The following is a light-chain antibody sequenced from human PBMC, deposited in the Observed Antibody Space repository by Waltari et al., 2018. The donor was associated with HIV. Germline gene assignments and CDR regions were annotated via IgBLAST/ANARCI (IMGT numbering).Light chain of an antibody. CDR2: STD. CDR3: VLYVDSGSWI. CDR1: SGSVSPTSF. V-gene: IGLV8-61*01. Sequence: QTVVTQEPSISVSPGGTVTLTCCLRSGSVSPTSFPSWYQQTPGQAPRTLIYSTDTRSSGVPDRFSGSILENKAALTITGARAEDESDYYCVLYVDSGSWIFGGGTRLTVL. J-gene: IGLJ2*01.